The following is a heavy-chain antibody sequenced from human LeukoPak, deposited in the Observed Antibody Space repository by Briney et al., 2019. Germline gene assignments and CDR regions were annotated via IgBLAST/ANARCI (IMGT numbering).Heavy chain of an antibody. J-gene: IGHJ4*02. CDR1: GFSFSSYY. CDR3: VAYNWNYPDY. CDR2: INTDGRST. Sequence: GGSLRLSCAASGFSFSSYYMYWVRQAPEKGLVWVSRINTDGRSTGYADSVEGRFTVSRDNAKNTLYLQMNSLRAEDTAVYYCVAYNWNYPDYWGLGTLVTVSS. D-gene: IGHD1-20*01. V-gene: IGHV3-74*01.